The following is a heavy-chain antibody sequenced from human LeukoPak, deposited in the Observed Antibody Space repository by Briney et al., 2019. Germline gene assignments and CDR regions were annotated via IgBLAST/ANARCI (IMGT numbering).Heavy chain of an antibody. CDR2: IRYDGSNK. D-gene: IGHD5/OR15-5a*01. J-gene: IGHJ4*02. Sequence: PGGSLRLSCAASGFTFKDYGMHWVRQAPGKGLEWVTFIRYDGSNKYYADSVKGRFTISRDNSKNTLYLQMNSLSDEDTAVYYCARDPTQYLRYGHFDYWGQGTLVTVSS. CDR3: ARDPTQYLRYGHFDY. V-gene: IGHV3-30*02. CDR1: GFTFKDYG.